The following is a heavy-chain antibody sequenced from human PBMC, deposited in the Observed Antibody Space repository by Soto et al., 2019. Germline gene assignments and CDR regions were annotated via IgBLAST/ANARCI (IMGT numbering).Heavy chain of an antibody. Sequence: GSLRLSCAASGFTFSSNAMSWVRQAPGKGLEWVSAISGSGGSTYYADSVKGRFTISRDNSKNTLYLQMNSLRAEDTAVYYCAKDLSSSYYDSSGYFDYWGQGTLVTVSS. CDR1: GFTFSSNA. CDR3: AKDLSSSYYDSSGYFDY. V-gene: IGHV3-23*01. J-gene: IGHJ4*02. D-gene: IGHD3-22*01. CDR2: ISGSGGST.